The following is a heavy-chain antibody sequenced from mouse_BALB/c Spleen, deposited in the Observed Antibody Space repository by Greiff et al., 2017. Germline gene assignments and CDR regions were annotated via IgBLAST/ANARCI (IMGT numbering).Heavy chain of an antibody. CDR3: ARHEETGGAMDY. V-gene: IGHV1-62-2*01. Sequence: VKLVESGAELVKPGASVKLSCKASGYTFTEYIIHWVKQRSGQGLEWIGWFYPGSGSIKYNEKFKDKATLTADKSSSTVYMELSRLTSEDSAVYFCARHEETGGAMDYWGQGTSVTVSS. J-gene: IGHJ4*01. CDR2: FYPGSGSI. CDR1: GYTFTEYI.